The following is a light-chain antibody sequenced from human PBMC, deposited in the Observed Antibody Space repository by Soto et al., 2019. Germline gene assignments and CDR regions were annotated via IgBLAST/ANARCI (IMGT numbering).Light chain of an antibody. Sequence: QSALTQPASVSGSPGQSITISCTGTSSDVGGYNYVSWYQQHPGKAPKLMIYEVSNRPSGVSNGFSGSKSGNTASLTISGLQAEDEADYYCTSYTSSSTHWVFGGGTKLTVL. CDR2: EVS. V-gene: IGLV2-14*01. CDR3: TSYTSSSTHWV. CDR1: SSDVGGYNY. J-gene: IGLJ3*02.